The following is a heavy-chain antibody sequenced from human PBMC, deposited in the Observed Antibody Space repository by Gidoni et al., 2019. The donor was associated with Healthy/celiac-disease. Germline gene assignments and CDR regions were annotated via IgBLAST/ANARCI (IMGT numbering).Heavy chain of an antibody. Sequence: QVQLVESGGGVVQPGRSLRLSCAASGFTFSSYGMHWVRQAPGKGLEWVAVIWYDGSNKYYADSVKGRFTISRDNSKNTLYLQMNSLRAEDTAVYYCARPAVAGTAYWYFDLWGRGTLVTVSS. CDR2: IWYDGSNK. V-gene: IGHV3-33*01. J-gene: IGHJ2*01. D-gene: IGHD6-19*01. CDR3: ARPAVAGTAYWYFDL. CDR1: GFTFSSYG.